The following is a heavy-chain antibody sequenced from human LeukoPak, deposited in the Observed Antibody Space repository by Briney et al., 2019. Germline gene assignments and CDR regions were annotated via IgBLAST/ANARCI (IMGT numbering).Heavy chain of an antibody. CDR1: GGSFSGYY. J-gene: IGHJ4*02. CDR3: ARHRSGRVFEY. Sequence: SETLSLTCAVYGGSFSGYYWSWIRQPPGKGLEWIGEINHSGSTNYNPSLKSRVTISVDTSKNQFSLKLSSVTAADTAVYYCARHRSGRVFEYWGQGTLVTVSS. V-gene: IGHV4-34*01. D-gene: IGHD3-3*01. CDR2: INHSGST.